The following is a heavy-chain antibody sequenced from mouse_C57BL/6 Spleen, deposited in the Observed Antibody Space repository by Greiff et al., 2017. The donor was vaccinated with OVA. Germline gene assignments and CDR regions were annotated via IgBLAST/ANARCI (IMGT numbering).Heavy chain of an antibody. CDR3: ARGGYYYDVRMDY. J-gene: IGHJ4*01. Sequence: VQLQQSGPELVKPGASVKISCKASGYTFTDYYMNWVKQSHGKSLEWIGDINPNNGGTSYNQKFKGKATLTVDKSSSTAYMELRSLTSEDSAVYYCARGGYYYDVRMDYWGQGTSVTVSS. V-gene: IGHV1-26*01. D-gene: IGHD2-4*01. CDR1: GYTFTDYY. CDR2: INPNNGGT.